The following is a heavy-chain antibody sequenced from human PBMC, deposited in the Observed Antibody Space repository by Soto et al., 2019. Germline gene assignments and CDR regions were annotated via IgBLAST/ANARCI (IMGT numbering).Heavy chain of an antibody. CDR3: ARLHCDSPNCVPLDP. Sequence: QLQLQESGPGLVKPSETLSLTCTVSGGSISDDTYYWGWIRQPPGKGLEWIGSMYYSGTSSYNPSLKSRVSMFVDTSKKQLSLRLTSVTAADTAVYYCARLHCDSPNCVPLDPWGQGTLVTVSS. CDR2: MYYSGTS. J-gene: IGHJ5*02. D-gene: IGHD3-22*01. V-gene: IGHV4-39*01. CDR1: GGSISDDTYY.